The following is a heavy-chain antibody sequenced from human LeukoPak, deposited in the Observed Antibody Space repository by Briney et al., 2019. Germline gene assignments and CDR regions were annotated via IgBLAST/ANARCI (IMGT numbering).Heavy chain of an antibody. Sequence: ASVKVSCKASGYTFTSYGISWVRQAPGQGLEWMGWISAYNGNTNFAQKLQGRVTMTTDTSTSTAYTEPRSLRSDDTAVYYCARDGYSSGFYDYWGQGTLVTVSS. V-gene: IGHV1-18*01. CDR2: ISAYNGNT. CDR1: GYTFTSYG. J-gene: IGHJ4*02. CDR3: ARDGYSSGFYDY. D-gene: IGHD6-19*01.